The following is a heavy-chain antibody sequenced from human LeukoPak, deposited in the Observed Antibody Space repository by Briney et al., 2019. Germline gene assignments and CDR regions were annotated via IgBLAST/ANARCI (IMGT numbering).Heavy chain of an antibody. V-gene: IGHV3-23*01. D-gene: IGHD6-19*01. CDR1: GFTFSSYA. J-gene: IGHJ4*02. Sequence: GGSLRLSCAASGFTFSSYAMSWVRQAPGKGLEWVSAISGSGGSTYYADSVKGRFTISRDNSKNTLYLQTNSLRAEDTAVYYCAKVRSSGWYSNQGGYWGQGTLVTVSS. CDR2: ISGSGGST. CDR3: AKVRSSGWYSNQGGY.